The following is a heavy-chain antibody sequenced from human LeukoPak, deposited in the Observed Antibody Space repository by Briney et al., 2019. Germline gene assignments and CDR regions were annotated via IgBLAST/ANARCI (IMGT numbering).Heavy chain of an antibody. D-gene: IGHD2-15*01. CDR1: GFTFSSYA. CDR2: ITGSGSDT. Sequence: GGSLRLSCKASGFTFSSYAMNWVRQVPGKGLEWVSSITGSGSDTYFVDSVKGRFTISRDNSKNTLYLQLNSLRAEDTAVYYCAKGTEGYCSGTICYPFDYWGRGTLVTVSS. V-gene: IGHV3-23*01. CDR3: AKGTEGYCSGTICYPFDY. J-gene: IGHJ4*02.